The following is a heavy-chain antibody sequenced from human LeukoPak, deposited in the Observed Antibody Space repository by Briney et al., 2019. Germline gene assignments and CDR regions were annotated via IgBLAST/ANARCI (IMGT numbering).Heavy chain of an antibody. V-gene: IGHV3-9*01. CDR1: GFTFDDYA. CDR2: ISWNSGSI. D-gene: IGHD1-14*01. CDR3: AKDRRNDFDY. Sequence: PEGSLRLSCAASGFTFDDYAMHWVRQAPGKGLEWVSGISWNSGSIGYADSVKGRFTISRDNAKNSLYLQMNSLRAEDTALYYCAKDRRNDFDYWGQGTLVTVSS. J-gene: IGHJ4*02.